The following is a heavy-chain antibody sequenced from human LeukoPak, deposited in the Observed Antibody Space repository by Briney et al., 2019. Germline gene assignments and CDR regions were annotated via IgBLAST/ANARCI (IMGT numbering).Heavy chain of an antibody. V-gene: IGHV4-38-2*01. D-gene: IGHD3-22*01. CDR1: GYSISSGYY. Sequence: PSETLSLTCAVSGYSISSGYYWGWIRPPPGKGLEWIGSIYHSGSTYYNPSLKSRVTISVDTSKNQFPLKLDSVTAADTAVYYCARHGSYSDSSGFYYRRPFDYWGQGTLVTVSS. J-gene: IGHJ4*02. CDR3: ARHGSYSDSSGFYYRRPFDY. CDR2: IYHSGST.